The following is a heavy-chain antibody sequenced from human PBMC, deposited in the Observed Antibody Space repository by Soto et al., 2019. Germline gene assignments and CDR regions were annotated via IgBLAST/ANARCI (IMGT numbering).Heavy chain of an antibody. Sequence: GASVKVSCKASGGTFSSYAISWVRQAPGQGLEWMGGIIPIFGTANYAQKFQGRVTITADESTSAAYMELSSLRSEDTAVYYCARDSGELRGLRYYYYGMDVWGQGTTVTVSS. D-gene: IGHD1-7*01. CDR1: GGTFSSYA. CDR3: ARDSGELRGLRYYYYGMDV. V-gene: IGHV1-69*13. J-gene: IGHJ6*02. CDR2: IIPIFGTA.